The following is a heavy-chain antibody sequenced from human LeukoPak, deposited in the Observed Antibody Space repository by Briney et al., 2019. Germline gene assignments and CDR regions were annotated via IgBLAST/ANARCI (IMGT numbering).Heavy chain of an antibody. Sequence: GGSLRLSCAASGFTFSSYEMNWVRQAPGKGLEWVSYISSSGSTIYYADSVKGRFTISRDNAKNSLYLQMNSLRAEDTAVYYCARVRIYDFWSGHKAAFDIWGQGTMVTVSS. CDR1: GFTFSSYE. J-gene: IGHJ3*02. CDR2: ISSSGSTI. CDR3: ARVRIYDFWSGHKAAFDI. D-gene: IGHD3-3*01. V-gene: IGHV3-48*03.